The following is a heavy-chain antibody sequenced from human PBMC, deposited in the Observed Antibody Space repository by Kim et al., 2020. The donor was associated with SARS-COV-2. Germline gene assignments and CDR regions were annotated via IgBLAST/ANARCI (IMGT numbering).Heavy chain of an antibody. J-gene: IGHJ6*02. D-gene: IGHD5-18*01. Sequence: ASVKVSCKASGYTFTGYYMHWVRQAPGQGLEWMGWINPNSGGTNYAQKFQGRVTMTRDTSISTAYMELSRLRSDDTAVYYCARERRKTGGYSYGYFYYYYGMDVWGQGTTVTVSS. CDR1: GYTFTGYY. CDR3: ARERRKTGGYSYGYFYYYYGMDV. CDR2: INPNSGGT. V-gene: IGHV1-2*02.